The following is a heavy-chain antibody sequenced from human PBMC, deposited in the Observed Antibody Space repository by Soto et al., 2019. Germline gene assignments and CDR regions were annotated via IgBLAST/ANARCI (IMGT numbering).Heavy chain of an antibody. D-gene: IGHD1-26*01. CDR3: TRGLDRAKLGY. J-gene: IGHJ4*02. CDR2: IHYSGSI. Sequence: QVQLQESGPGLVKPSQTLSLTCTVSDGSIDSGSYYRSWVRQYPGKGLEWIGSIHYSGSIYYSPSLRSRLSMSADTSKNQFSLKLRSVTVADTAVYSCTRGLDRAKLGYWGQGIQVIVSS. V-gene: IGHV4-31*03. CDR1: DGSIDSGSYY.